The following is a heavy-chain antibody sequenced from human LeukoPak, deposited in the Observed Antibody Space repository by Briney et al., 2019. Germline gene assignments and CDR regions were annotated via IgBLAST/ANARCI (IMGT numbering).Heavy chain of an antibody. V-gene: IGHV4-59*01. D-gene: IGHD1-26*01. CDR3: ARIHSGSYAWFDP. CDR1: GGSISSYY. Sequence: SETLSLTCTVSGGSISSYYWSWIRQPPGKGLEWIGYIYYSGSTNYNPSLKSRVTISVDTSENQFSLKLSSVTAADTAVYYCARIHSGSYAWFDPWGQGTLVTVSS. CDR2: IYYSGST. J-gene: IGHJ5*02.